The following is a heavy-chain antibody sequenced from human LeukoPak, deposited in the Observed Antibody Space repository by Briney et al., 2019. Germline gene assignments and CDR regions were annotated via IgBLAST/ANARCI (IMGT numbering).Heavy chain of an antibody. J-gene: IGHJ4*02. CDR1: GGSISSYY. CDR2: IYYSGST. Sequence: SETLSLTCTVSGGSISSYYWSWIRQPPGKGLEWIGHIYYSGSTNYNPSLKSRVTISVDTSKNQFSLKLSSVTAADTAVYYCARDRRYDILTGPRFDYWGQGTLVTVSS. V-gene: IGHV4-59*01. D-gene: IGHD3-9*01. CDR3: ARDRRYDILTGPRFDY.